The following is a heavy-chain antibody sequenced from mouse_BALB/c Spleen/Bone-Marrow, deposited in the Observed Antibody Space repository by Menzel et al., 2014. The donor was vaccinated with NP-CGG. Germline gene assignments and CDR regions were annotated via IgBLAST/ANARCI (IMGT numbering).Heavy chain of an antibody. CDR2: IDPYYGGT. D-gene: IGHD3-3*01. CDR1: GYSFTGYY. Sequence: VQLQQSGRELVKPGASVKISCKASGYSFTGYYMNWVKQSTGKSLEWIGNIDPYYGGTTYNQKFKGKATLTVDKSSSTADMQLKSLTSEDSAAYYCARVGVNRHFDVWGAGTTVTVSS. V-gene: IGHV1-42*01. CDR3: ARVGVNRHFDV. J-gene: IGHJ1*01.